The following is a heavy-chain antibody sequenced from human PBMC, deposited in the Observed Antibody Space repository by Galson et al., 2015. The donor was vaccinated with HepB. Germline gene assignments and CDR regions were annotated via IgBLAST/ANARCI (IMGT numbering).Heavy chain of an antibody. J-gene: IGHJ4*02. V-gene: IGHV1-69*13. CDR2: IIPIFGTA. CDR1: GGTFSSYA. D-gene: IGHD5-12*01. Sequence: SVKVSCKASGGTFSSYAISWVRQAPGQGLEWMGGIIPIFGTANYAQKFQGRVTITADESTSTAYMELSSLRSDDTAVYYCARPGGGYTDNDYRYFQYWGQGTLVTVSS. CDR3: ARPGGGYTDNDYRYFQY.